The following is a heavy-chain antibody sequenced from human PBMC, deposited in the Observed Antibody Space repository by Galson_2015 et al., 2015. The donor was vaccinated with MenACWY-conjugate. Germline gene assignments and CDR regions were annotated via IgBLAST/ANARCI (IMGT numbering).Heavy chain of an antibody. D-gene: IGHD1-26*01. V-gene: IGHV5-51*01. CDR1: GYNFITYW. CDR3: ARHPPGGRGMDA. J-gene: IGHJ6*02. CDR2: ISPIDSKT. Sequence: QSGAEVKKPGESPKISCKASGYNFITYWIGWVRQVPGKGLEWVGLISPIDSKTRYSPAFEGRVTISADNSITTAYLQWNSLQASDTAMYYCARHPPGGRGMDAWGQGTTVTVSS.